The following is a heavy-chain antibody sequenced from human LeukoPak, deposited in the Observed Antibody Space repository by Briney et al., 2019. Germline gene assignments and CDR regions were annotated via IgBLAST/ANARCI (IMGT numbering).Heavy chain of an antibody. D-gene: IGHD3-10*01. J-gene: IGHJ4*02. V-gene: IGHV1-69*06. Sequence: ASVKVSCKAPGGTFSSYAISWVRQAPGQGLEWMGGIIPIFGTANYAQKFQGRVTITADKSTSTAYMELSSLRSEDTAVYYCASRDPDYYGSGSYRPFDYWGQGTLVTVSS. CDR2: IIPIFGTA. CDR3: ASRDPDYYGSGSYRPFDY. CDR1: GGTFSSYA.